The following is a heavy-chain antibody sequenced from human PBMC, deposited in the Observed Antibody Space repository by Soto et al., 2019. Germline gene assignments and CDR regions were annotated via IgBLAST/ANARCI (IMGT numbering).Heavy chain of an antibody. V-gene: IGHV1-69*01. Sequence: QVQLVQSGAEVKKPGSSVKVSCKAPGGTFSSYAISWVRQAPGQGLEWMGGIIPIFGTANYAQKSQGRVTITADESPRTGNMELSSPRSEDTAVYYCARSQGGSSSLDVYYYSYYGMDVWGQGTTVTVSS. D-gene: IGHD2-15*01. CDR3: ARSQGGSSSLDVYYYSYYGMDV. CDR1: GGTFSSYA. CDR2: IIPIFGTA. J-gene: IGHJ6*02.